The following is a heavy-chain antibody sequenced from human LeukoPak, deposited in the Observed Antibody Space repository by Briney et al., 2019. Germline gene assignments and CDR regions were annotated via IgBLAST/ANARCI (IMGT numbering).Heavy chain of an antibody. CDR1: GFTFSSYA. CDR3: AKVSHYDFWSGYSPKGWFDP. Sequence: PGGSLRLSCAASGFTFSSYAMSWVRQAPGKGLEWVSAISGSGGSTYYADSVKGRFTISRDNSKNTLYLQMNSLRAEDTAVYYCAKVSHYDFWSGYSPKGWFDPWGQGTLVTVSS. V-gene: IGHV3-23*01. D-gene: IGHD3-3*01. J-gene: IGHJ5*02. CDR2: ISGSGGST.